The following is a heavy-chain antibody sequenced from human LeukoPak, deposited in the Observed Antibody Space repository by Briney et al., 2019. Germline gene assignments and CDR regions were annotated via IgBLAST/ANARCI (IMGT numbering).Heavy chain of an antibody. CDR1: GGTFSSYA. D-gene: IGHD2-15*01. V-gene: IGHV1-69*05. Sequence: SVKVSCKASGGTFSSYAISWVRQAPGQGLEWMGRIIPIFGTANYAQKFQGRVTITTDESTSTAYMDLSSLTSEDTAVYYCARDNLHHCSGGSCYYYFDYWGQGTLVTVSS. CDR2: IIPIFGTA. J-gene: IGHJ4*02. CDR3: ARDNLHHCSGGSCYYYFDY.